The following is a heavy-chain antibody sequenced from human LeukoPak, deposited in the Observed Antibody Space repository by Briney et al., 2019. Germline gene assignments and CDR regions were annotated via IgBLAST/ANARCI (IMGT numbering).Heavy chain of an antibody. CDR3: ARSPYSESYIGIDY. CDR2: INWNGGST. CDR1: GFTFDDYG. J-gene: IGHJ4*02. D-gene: IGHD1-26*01. Sequence: PGGSLRLSCAASGFTFDDYGMSWVRQAPGKGLEWVSGINWNGGSTGYADSVKGRFTISRDNAKNSLYLQMNSLRAEDTALYCCARSPYSESYIGIDYWGQGTLVTVSS. V-gene: IGHV3-20*04.